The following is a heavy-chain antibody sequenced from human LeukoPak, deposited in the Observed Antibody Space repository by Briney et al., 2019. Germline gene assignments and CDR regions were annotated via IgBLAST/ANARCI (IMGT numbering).Heavy chain of an antibody. CDR1: GFTVSSNY. J-gene: IGHJ3*02. CDR2: IYSGGST. D-gene: IGHD3-22*01. CDR3: ARDPPYYDSSGYFMNLAFDI. V-gene: IGHV3-66*01. Sequence: GGSLRLSCAASGFTVSSNYISWVRQAPGKGLEWVSVIYSGGSTYYADSVKGRFTISRDNSKNTLYLQMNSLRAEDTAVYYCARDPPYYDSSGYFMNLAFDIWGQGTMVTVSS.